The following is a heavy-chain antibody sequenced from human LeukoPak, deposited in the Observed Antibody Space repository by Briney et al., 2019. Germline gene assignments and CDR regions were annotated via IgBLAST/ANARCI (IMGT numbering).Heavy chain of an antibody. Sequence: GGSLRLSCAASGFTVSSNYMSWVRQAPGKGLEWVSVIYSGGSTYYADSVKGRFTISRDNSKNTLYLQMNSLGAEDTAVYYCAKSSSPKRPFDYWGQGTLVTVSS. D-gene: IGHD6-6*01. V-gene: IGHV3-66*02. CDR2: IYSGGST. CDR3: AKSSSPKRPFDY. J-gene: IGHJ4*02. CDR1: GFTVSSNY.